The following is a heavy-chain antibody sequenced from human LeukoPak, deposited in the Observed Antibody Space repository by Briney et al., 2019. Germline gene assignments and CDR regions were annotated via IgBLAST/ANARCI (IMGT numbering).Heavy chain of an antibody. CDR2: ISSSSSYI. CDR1: GFTFSSYA. Sequence: GGSLRLSCAASGFTFSSYAMSWVRQAPGKGLEWVSSISSSSSYIYYADSVKGRFTISRDDAKNSLYLQMNSLRAEDTAVYYCARGGGYCGGDCYGIDYWGQGTQVTVSS. V-gene: IGHV3-21*01. CDR3: ARGGGYCGGDCYGIDY. J-gene: IGHJ4*02. D-gene: IGHD2-21*01.